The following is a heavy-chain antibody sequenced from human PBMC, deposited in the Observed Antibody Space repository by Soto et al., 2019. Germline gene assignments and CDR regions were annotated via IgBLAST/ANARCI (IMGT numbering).Heavy chain of an antibody. Sequence: QVQLVQSGAEVKKPGASVRVSCKASGYTFTSYDINWVRQATGQGLEWMGWMNPNSGNTGYAQKFQGRVTMTRNTSISTAYMELSSLRSEDTAVYYCAREGGTTPYYYYGMDVWGQGTTVTVSS. D-gene: IGHD1-7*01. CDR3: AREGGTTPYYYYGMDV. CDR1: GYTFTSYD. CDR2: MNPNSGNT. J-gene: IGHJ6*02. V-gene: IGHV1-8*01.